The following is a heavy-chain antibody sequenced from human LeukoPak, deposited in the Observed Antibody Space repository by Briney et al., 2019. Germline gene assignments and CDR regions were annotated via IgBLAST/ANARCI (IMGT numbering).Heavy chain of an antibody. CDR2: INTNTGYP. V-gene: IGHV7-4-1*02. CDR3: ARGKLYSSSDY. Sequence: ASVKVSCKASGYSFTTYAMNWVRQAPGQGLEWMGWINTNTGYPTYVQGFTGRFVFSLDTSVSTAYLQISSLKAEDTAVYYCARGKLYSSSDYWGQGTLVSVSS. J-gene: IGHJ4*02. CDR1: GYSFTTYA. D-gene: IGHD6-6*01.